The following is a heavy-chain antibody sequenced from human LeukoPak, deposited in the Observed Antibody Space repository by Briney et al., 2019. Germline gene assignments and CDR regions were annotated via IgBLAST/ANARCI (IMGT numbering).Heavy chain of an antibody. Sequence: GGSLRLSCAASGFTLSHAWMSWVRQAPGKGREWVGRIKSKTDGGTTDYAAPVKGRFTISRDDSKNTLYLQMNSLKTEDTAVYYCTTEEGSGSYFPYYFDYWGQGTLVTVSS. CDR3: TTEEGSGSYFPYYFDY. V-gene: IGHV3-15*01. J-gene: IGHJ4*02. CDR1: GFTLSHAW. D-gene: IGHD3-10*01. CDR2: IKSKTDGGTT.